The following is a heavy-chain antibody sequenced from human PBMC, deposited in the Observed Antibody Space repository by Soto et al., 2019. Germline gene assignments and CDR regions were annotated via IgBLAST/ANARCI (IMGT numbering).Heavy chain of an antibody. CDR1: GYTFTSYG. CDR3: ARSEIVQWLEKYNWFDP. CDR2: ISAYNGNT. D-gene: IGHD6-19*01. J-gene: IGHJ5*02. V-gene: IGHV1-18*01. Sequence: ASVKVSCKASGYTFTSYGISWARQAPGQGLEWMGWISAYNGNTNYAQKLQGRVTMTTDTSTSTAYMELRSLRSDDTAVYYCARSEIVQWLEKYNWFDPWGQGTLVTVSS.